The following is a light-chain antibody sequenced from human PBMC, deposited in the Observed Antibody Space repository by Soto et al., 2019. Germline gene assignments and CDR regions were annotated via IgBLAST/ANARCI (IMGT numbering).Light chain of an antibody. J-gene: IGKJ1*01. CDR1: QSIRSY. Sequence: DIQLTQSPPTLSASVGDRVTITCRASQSIRSYLAWYQQMPGKAPKLLIYGASSLQSGFPSRFSGSGSGTEFTLTISSLQPDDFATYFCQHHNSYSQTFGQGTKVEIK. CDR3: QHHNSYSQT. V-gene: IGKV1-5*01. CDR2: GAS.